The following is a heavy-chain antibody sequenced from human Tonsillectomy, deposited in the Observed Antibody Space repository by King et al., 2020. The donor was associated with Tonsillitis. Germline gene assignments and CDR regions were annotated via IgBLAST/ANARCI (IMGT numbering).Heavy chain of an antibody. CDR3: ASGRGSSGYNPLDY. D-gene: IGHD3-22*01. CDR2: ISYDGSDK. Sequence: QLVQSGGGVVQPGRSLRLSCAASGFTFSDYAMHWVRQAPGEGLEWVAVISYDGSDKYYADSVKGRFTISRDNSKNTLYLQMNSLRAEETAVYYCASGRGSSGYNPLDYWGQGTLVTVSS. CDR1: GFTFSDYA. V-gene: IGHV3-30-3*01. J-gene: IGHJ4*02.